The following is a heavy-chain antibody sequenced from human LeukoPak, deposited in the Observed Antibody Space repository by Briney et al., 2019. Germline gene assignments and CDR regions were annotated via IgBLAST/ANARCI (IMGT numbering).Heavy chain of an antibody. CDR2: IYPGDSDT. V-gene: IGHV5-51*01. J-gene: IGHJ2*01. CDR1: GYSFTSYW. D-gene: IGHD3-10*01. Sequence: GESLKISCKGSGYSFTSYWIGWVRQMPGKGLEWRGIIYPGDSDTRYSPSFQGQFTISADKSISTAYLQWSSLKASDTAMYYCARIYYYGSGSYSSLGRLRYFDLWGRGTLVTVSS. CDR3: ARIYYYGSGSYSSLGRLRYFDL.